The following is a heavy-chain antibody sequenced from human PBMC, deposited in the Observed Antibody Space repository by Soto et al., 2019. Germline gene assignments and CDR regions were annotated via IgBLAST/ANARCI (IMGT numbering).Heavy chain of an antibody. D-gene: IGHD2-15*01. J-gene: IGHJ4*02. CDR2: VSIGGST. CDR3: AKRRGAGGHFDY. V-gene: IGHV3-23*01. Sequence: PGGSLRLSCAASGSTFSGYAMGWVRQGPGKGLEWVAVVSIGGSTHYADSVRGRFTISRDNSKNTLSLQMNSLTAEDTAVYCCAKRRGAGGHFDYWGRGALVTVSS. CDR1: GSTFSGYA.